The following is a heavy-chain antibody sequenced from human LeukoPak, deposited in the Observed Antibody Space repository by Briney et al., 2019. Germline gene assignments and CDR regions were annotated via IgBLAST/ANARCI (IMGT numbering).Heavy chain of an antibody. CDR2: IHYNGRT. J-gene: IGHJ4*02. D-gene: IGHD5-12*01. V-gene: IGHV4-39*01. CDR3: ARIYRYSGLNYYFDY. CDR1: GGSISSDTYY. Sequence: PSETLSLTCTVSGGSISSDTYYWGWIRQPPGKGPEWLGSIHYNGRTYYNPSLKSRVTISVDTSKNQFSLKLRFVTAADTAVYYCARIYRYSGLNYYFDYWGQGTLVTVPS.